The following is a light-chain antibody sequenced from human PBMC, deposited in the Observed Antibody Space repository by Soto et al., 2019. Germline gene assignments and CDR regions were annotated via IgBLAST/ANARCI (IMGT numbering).Light chain of an antibody. J-gene: IGKJ5*01. Sequence: EIVLTQFPGTLSLSPGERATLFCRASQGISTLLAWYQQKPGQAPRLLIYAASTRAAGIPARFSGSGSGTDFTLTISSLQSEDFAIYYCQQYYDWPITFGQGTRLEIK. V-gene: IGKV3-15*01. CDR1: QGISTL. CDR2: AAS. CDR3: QQYYDWPIT.